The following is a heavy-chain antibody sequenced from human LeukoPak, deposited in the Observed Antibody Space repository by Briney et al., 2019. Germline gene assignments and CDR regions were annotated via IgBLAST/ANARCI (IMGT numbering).Heavy chain of an antibody. V-gene: IGHV3-74*01. D-gene: IGHD6-19*01. CDR3: AIFSSGWYYFDY. J-gene: IGHJ4*02. CDR1: GFTFSSYW. Sequence: QPGGSLRLSCAASGFTFSSYWMHWVRQAPGKGLMWVSRISSDGSSASYADSVKGRFTISRDNAKNTMYLQMNSLRAEDTAMYYCAIFSSGWYYFDYWGQGTLVTVSS. CDR2: ISSDGSSA.